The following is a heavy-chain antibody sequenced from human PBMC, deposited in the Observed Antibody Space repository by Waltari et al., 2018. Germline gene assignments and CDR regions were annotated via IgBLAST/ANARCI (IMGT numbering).Heavy chain of an antibody. V-gene: IGHV1-2*02. J-gene: IGHJ4*02. D-gene: IGHD2-15*01. CDR1: GYTFTGYY. CDR2: INPNSGGR. Sequence: QVQLVQSGAEVKKPGASVKVSCKASGYTFTGYYMHWVRQAPGQGLEWMGWINPNSGGRNYAQKFQGRVTMNREKSISTADMELSRLRSDDTAVYYCARVYCRGGSCYGYYFDYWGQGTLVTVSS. CDR3: ARVYCRGGSCYGYYFDY.